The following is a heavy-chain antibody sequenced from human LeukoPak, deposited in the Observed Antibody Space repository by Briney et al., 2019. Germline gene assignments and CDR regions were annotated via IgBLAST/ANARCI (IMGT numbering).Heavy chain of an antibody. CDR1: GFTFSSYA. J-gene: IGHJ4*02. CDR3: ARVGATHLKIDY. CDR2: ISGSGGST. Sequence: PGGSLRLSCAASGFTFSSYAMSWVRQAPGKGLEWVSAISGSGGSTYYADSVKGRFTISRDNSKNSLYLQMNSLRVEDTAVYYCARVGATHLKIDYWGQGTLVTVSS. V-gene: IGHV3-23*01. D-gene: IGHD1-26*01.